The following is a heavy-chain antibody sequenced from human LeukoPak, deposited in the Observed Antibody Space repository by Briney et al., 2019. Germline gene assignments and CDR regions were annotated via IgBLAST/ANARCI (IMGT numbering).Heavy chain of an antibody. V-gene: IGHV3-21*01. CDR1: GFTFSSYS. CDR2: ISSSSSYI. CDR3: ARASYYYDSSGYTDY. D-gene: IGHD3-22*01. J-gene: IGHJ4*02. Sequence: GGSLRLSCAASGFTFSSYSMNWVRQAPGKGLEWVSSISSSSSYIYYADSVKGRFNISRDNAKNSLYLQMNSLRAEDTAVYYCARASYYYDSSGYTDYWGQGTLVTVSS.